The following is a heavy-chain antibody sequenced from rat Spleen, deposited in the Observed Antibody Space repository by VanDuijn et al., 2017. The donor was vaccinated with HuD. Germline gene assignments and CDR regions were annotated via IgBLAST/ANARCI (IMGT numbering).Heavy chain of an antibody. V-gene: IGHV5-19*01. D-gene: IGHD4-3*01. J-gene: IGHJ4*01. Sequence: EVQLVESVGGLVQPGRSLKLSCAASGFTLSDYVMHWIRQAPTKGLEWVTSISPSGATTNYRDSVKGRFTISRDNAKSTLYLQMNSLRSEDTATYYCARHNSGYGVMDAWGQGASVTVSS. CDR2: ISPSGATT. CDR3: ARHNSGYGVMDA. CDR1: GFTLSDYV.